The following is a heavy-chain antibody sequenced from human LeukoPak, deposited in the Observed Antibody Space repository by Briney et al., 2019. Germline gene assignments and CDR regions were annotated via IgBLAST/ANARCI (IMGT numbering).Heavy chain of an antibody. D-gene: IGHD3-10*01. CDR3: ARGAYYGSGSYYRLDY. J-gene: IGHJ4*02. V-gene: IGHV4-34*01. CDR2: INHSGST. CDR1: GGSFSGYY. Sequence: SETLSLTCAVYGGSFSGYYWSWIRQPPGKGLEWIGEINHSGSTNYNPSLKSRVTISVDTSKNQFSLKLSSVTAADTAVYYCARGAYYGSGSYYRLDYWGQETLVTVSS.